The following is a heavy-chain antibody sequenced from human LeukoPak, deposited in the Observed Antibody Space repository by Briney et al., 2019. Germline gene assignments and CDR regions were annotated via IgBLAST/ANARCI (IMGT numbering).Heavy chain of an antibody. CDR2: IKPDGSEK. CDR1: GFTFSTYW. CDR3: ARGHWFDP. J-gene: IGHJ5*02. V-gene: IGHV3-7*03. Sequence: GGSLRLSCVASGFTFSTYWMSWVRQAPGKGLEWVAYIKPDGSEKSYVDSVKGRFTISRDNAKNSLYLQMNSLRAEDTAVYSCARGHWFDPWGQGTQVTVSS.